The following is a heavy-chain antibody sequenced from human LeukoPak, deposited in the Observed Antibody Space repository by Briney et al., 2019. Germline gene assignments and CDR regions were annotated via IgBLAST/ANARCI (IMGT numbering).Heavy chain of an antibody. CDR3: AKGNGYSYGRYYFDY. V-gene: IGHV3-23*01. CDR2: ITASGGNT. D-gene: IGHD5-18*01. CDR1: GFNLGGNA. Sequence: GGSLRLSCAASGFNLGGNAMAWVRQAPGKGLEWVSAITASGGNTYYADSVKGRFTISRDNSKNTLYLQVNSLRAEDTAVYYCAKGNGYSYGRYYFDYWGQGTLVTVSS. J-gene: IGHJ4*02.